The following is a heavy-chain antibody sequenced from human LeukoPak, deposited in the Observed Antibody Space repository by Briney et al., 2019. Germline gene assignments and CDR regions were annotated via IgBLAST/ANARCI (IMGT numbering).Heavy chain of an antibody. CDR3: ARPPNY. Sequence: PSETLSLTCTVSGGSLSSDFWSWIRQPPGKGLEWIGYINYSGSTNYNPSLKSQVTMSVDTSKTQFSLKLTSVTAADTAVYYCARPPNYWGQGTLVTVSS. J-gene: IGHJ4*02. V-gene: IGHV4-59*08. CDR1: GGSLSSDF. CDR2: INYSGST.